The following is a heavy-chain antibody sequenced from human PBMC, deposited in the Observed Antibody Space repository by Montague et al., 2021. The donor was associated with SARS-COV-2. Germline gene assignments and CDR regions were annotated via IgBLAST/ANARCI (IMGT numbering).Heavy chain of an antibody. J-gene: IGHJ4*02. CDR3: ARIPVGSKYYFDF. CDR2: TYYRPKWYN. Sequence: CAISGDSVSSNIATWNWIRQSPSRGLEWLGRTYYRPKWYNDYAESVKSRITIDPDTSRHQFSLHLNSVTPEDTAVYCCARIPVGSKYYFDFWGQGTLVTVSS. CDR1: GDSVSSNIAT. D-gene: IGHD2-2*01. V-gene: IGHV6-1*01.